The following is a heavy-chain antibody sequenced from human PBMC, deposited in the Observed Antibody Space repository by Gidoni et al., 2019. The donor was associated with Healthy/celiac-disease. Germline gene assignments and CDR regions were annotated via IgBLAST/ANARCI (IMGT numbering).Heavy chain of an antibody. J-gene: IGHJ4*02. Sequence: QVQLVESGGGVVQPGRSLRLSCAASGFTFSSYGMHWVRQAPGKGLEWVAVISYDGSNKYYADSVKGRFTISRDNSKNTLYLQMNSLRAEDTAVYYCAKWQRGYSSSSYYFDYWGQGTLVTVSS. D-gene: IGHD6-6*01. CDR1: GFTFSSYG. CDR3: AKWQRGYSSSSYYFDY. CDR2: ISYDGSNK. V-gene: IGHV3-30*18.